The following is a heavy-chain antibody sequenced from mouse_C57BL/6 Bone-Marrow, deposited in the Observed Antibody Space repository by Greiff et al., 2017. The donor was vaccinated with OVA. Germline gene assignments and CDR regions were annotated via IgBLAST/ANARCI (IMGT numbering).Heavy chain of an antibody. CDR2: IWTGGGT. D-gene: IGHD1-1*01. V-gene: IGHV2-9-1*01. J-gene: IGHJ2*01. Sequence: VKLMESGPGLVAPSQSLSITCTVSGFSLTSYAISWVRQPPGKGLEWLGVIWTGGGTNYNSALKSRLSISKDNSKSQVFLKMNSLQTDDTARYYCARNFYYGSSYDFDYWGQGTTLTVSS. CDR1: GFSLTSYA. CDR3: ARNFYYGSSYDFDY.